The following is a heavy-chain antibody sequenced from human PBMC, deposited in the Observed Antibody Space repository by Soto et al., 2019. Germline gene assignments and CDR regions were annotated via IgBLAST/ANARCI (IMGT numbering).Heavy chain of an antibody. D-gene: IGHD4-17*01. CDR2: ISSDGTST. J-gene: IGHJ6*02. CDR3: ARDLRTYEYGMDL. CDR1: GFTFTNYW. Sequence: GGSLRLSCAASGFTFTNYWMHWVRQAPGKGLVWVSRISSDGTSTTYADSVKGRFTISRDNAENTLYLQVNSLRAEDTAVYYCARDLRTYEYGMDLWGQGTTVTVS. V-gene: IGHV3-74*01.